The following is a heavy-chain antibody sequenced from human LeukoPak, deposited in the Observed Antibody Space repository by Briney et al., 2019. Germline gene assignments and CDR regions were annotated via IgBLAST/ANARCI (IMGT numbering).Heavy chain of an antibody. D-gene: IGHD2-2*01. V-gene: IGHV4-61*02. CDR3: ARDRRGTSCYDY. CDR2: IYTSGST. CDR1: GGSISSGSYY. Sequence: SETLSLTCTVSGGSISSGSYYWSWIRQPAGKGLEWIGRIYTSGSTNYNPSLKSRVTISVDTSKNQFSLKLNSVTAADTAVYYCARDRRGTSCYDYWGQGTLVTVSS. J-gene: IGHJ4*02.